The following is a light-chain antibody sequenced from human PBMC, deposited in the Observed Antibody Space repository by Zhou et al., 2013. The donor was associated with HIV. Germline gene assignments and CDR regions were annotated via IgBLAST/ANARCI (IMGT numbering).Light chain of an antibody. CDR1: QSVSSN. CDR2: GAS. V-gene: IGKV3-15*01. Sequence: EIVMTQSPATLSVSPGERATLSCRASQSVSSNLAWYQQKPGQAPRLLIYGASTRATGVPVRFSGSGSGTDFTLTISSLQSEDFGVYYCQQYSRWPLGFGQGTTVEIK. J-gene: IGKJ1*01. CDR3: QQYSRWPLG.